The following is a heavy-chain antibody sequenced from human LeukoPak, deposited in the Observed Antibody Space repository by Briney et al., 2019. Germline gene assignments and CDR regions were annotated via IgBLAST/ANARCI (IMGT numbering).Heavy chain of an antibody. CDR2: IYSGGST. D-gene: IGHD6-19*01. CDR3: AGSLIAVPRWYFDL. V-gene: IGHV3-53*01. CDR1: GFTVSSNY. J-gene: IGHJ2*01. Sequence: GGSLRLSCAASGFTVSSNYMSWVRQAPGKGLEWVSVIYSGGSTYYADSVKGRFTISRDNSKNTLYLQMNSLRAEDTAVYYCAGSLIAVPRWYFDLWGRGTLVTVSS.